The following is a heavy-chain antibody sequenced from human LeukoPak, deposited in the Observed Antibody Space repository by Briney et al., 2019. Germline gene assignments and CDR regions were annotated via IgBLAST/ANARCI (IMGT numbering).Heavy chain of an antibody. V-gene: IGHV4-61*08. D-gene: IGHD6-19*01. Sequence: PSETLSPTCTVSGGSISSGGYYWSWIRQHPGKGLEWIGYIYYSGSTNYNPSLKSRVTISVDTSKNQFSLKLSSVTAADTAVYYCARMYSSGWYYFDYWGQGTLVTVSS. CDR1: GGSISSGGYY. CDR2: IYYSGST. CDR3: ARMYSSGWYYFDY. J-gene: IGHJ4*02.